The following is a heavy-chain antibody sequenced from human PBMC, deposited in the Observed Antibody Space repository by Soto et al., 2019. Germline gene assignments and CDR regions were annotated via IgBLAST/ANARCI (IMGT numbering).Heavy chain of an antibody. CDR3: VRDEGYCSTTGCPHYYYGMDV. D-gene: IGHD2-2*01. Sequence: ASVKVSCKASGYTFTSYDINWVRQATGQGLEWMGWMNPNSGNTGYAQKFQGRVTMTRNTSISTAYMELNSVTPEDTAVYYCVRDEGYCSTTGCPHYYYGMDVWGQGTTVTVSS. CDR1: GYTFTSYD. CDR2: MNPNSGNT. V-gene: IGHV1-8*01. J-gene: IGHJ6*02.